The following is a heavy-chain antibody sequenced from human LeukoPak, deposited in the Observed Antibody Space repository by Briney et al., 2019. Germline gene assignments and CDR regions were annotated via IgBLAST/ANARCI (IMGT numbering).Heavy chain of an antibody. CDR1: GYTFTGYY. J-gene: IGHJ4*02. D-gene: IGHD3-3*01. V-gene: IGHV1-2*02. CDR3: ARASGFWSGYYPLPTYYFDY. Sequence: ASVKVSCKASGYTFTGYYMHWVRQAPGQGLEWMGWINPNSGGTNYAQKFQGRVTMTRDTSISTAYMELSRLRSDDTAVYYCARASGFWSGYYPLPTYYFDYWGQGTLVTVSS. CDR2: INPNSGGT.